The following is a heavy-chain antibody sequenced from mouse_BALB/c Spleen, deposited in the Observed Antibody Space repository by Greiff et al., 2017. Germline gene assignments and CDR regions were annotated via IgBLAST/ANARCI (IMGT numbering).Heavy chain of an antibody. CDR1: GFNIKDYY. Sequence: VQLKQSGAELVRSGASVKLSCTASGFNIKDYYMHWVKQRPEQGLEWIGWIDPENGDTEYAPKFQGKATMTADTSSNTAYLQLSSLTSEDTAVYYCNAWGTTATRLYWGQGTTLTVSS. V-gene: IGHV14-4*02. CDR2: IDPENGDT. D-gene: IGHD1-2*01. CDR3: NAWGTTATRLY. J-gene: IGHJ2*01.